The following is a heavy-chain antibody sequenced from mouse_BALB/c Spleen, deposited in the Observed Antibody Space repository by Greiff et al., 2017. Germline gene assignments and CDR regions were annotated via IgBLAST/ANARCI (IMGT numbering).Heavy chain of an antibody. CDR1: GFTFSSYA. D-gene: IGHD2-14*01. CDR2: ISSGGST. CDR3: ARGGAYYRYGFDY. Sequence: EVQGVESGGGLVKPGGSLKLSCAASGFTFSSYAMSWVRQTPEKRLEWVASISSGGSTYYPDSVKGRFTISRDNARNILYLQMSSLRSEDTAMYYCARGGAYYRYGFDYWGQGTTLTVSS. J-gene: IGHJ2*01. V-gene: IGHV5-6-5*01.